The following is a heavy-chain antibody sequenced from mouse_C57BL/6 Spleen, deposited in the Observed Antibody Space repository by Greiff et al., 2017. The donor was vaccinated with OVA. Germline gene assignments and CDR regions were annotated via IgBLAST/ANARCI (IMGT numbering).Heavy chain of an antibody. CDR2: IDLSDSET. D-gene: IGHD2-3*01. J-gene: IGHJ4*01. Sequence: VQLQQPGAELVRPGSSVTLSCTASGFTFTSYLMHWVQQRPIQGLEWIGNIDLSDSETHYNQKFKDKATLTVAKSSSTAYMQLSSLTSEASAVDNGERDYDGYYDYAMDYWGQGTSVTVSS. V-gene: IGHV1-52*01. CDR3: ERDYDGYYDYAMDY. CDR1: GFTFTSYL.